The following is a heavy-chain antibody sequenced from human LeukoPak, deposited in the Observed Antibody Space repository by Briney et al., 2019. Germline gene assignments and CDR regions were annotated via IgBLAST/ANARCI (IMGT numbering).Heavy chain of an antibody. V-gene: IGHV3-23*01. Sequence: GGSLRLSCAASGFTFSGYAMTWVRHAPGKGLEWVSSISGSADTTNYADSVKGRFTISRDNSKSTLFLEMSSLRAEDTAVYYCDKDGARYYYGSSMGPNWFGPWGQGTLVTVSS. CDR2: ISGSADTT. CDR3: DKDGARYYYGSSMGPNWFGP. CDR1: GFTFSGYA. J-gene: IGHJ5*02. D-gene: IGHD3-10*01.